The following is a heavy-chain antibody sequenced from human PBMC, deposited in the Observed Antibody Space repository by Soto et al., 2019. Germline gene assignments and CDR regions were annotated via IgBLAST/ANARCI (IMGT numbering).Heavy chain of an antibody. CDR2: ISGSGDST. J-gene: IGHJ1*01. D-gene: IGHD6-19*01. V-gene: IGHV3-23*01. CDR1: GFTFNNYW. CDR3: AKGVPGIAVAGTGYFQH. Sequence: PGGSLRLSCAASGFTFNNYWMSWVRQAPGKGLEWVSGISGSGDSTYYADSVKGRFTISRDNSKNTLYLQMNSLRAEDTAVYYCAKGVPGIAVAGTGYFQHWGQGTLVTVSS.